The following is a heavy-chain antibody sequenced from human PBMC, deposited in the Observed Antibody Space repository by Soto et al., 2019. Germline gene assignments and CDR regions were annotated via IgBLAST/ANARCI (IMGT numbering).Heavy chain of an antibody. D-gene: IGHD2-2*01. V-gene: IGHV4-34*01. CDR3: GSPGYVDY. Sequence: QVQLQQWGAGLLKPSETLSLTCAVYGGSFSGYYWSWIRQPPGKGLEWIGEINHSGSTNYNPSLKSRVTMSVDTSKNQFSLKLSSVAAADTAVYYCGSPGYVDYWGQGTLVTVSS. CDR1: GGSFSGYY. CDR2: INHSGST. J-gene: IGHJ4*02.